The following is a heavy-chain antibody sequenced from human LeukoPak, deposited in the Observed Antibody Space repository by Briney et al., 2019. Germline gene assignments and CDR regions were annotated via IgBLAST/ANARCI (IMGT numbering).Heavy chain of an antibody. J-gene: IGHJ3*02. CDR3: ARSERIIMILGGAFDI. Sequence: PSETLSLTCAVYGGSFSGYYWSWIRQPPGKGLEWIGEINHSGSTNYNPSLKSRVTISVDTSKNQFSLKLSSVTAADTAVYYCARSERIIMILGGAFDIWGQGTVVTVSS. V-gene: IGHV4-34*01. CDR2: INHSGST. D-gene: IGHD3-22*01. CDR1: GGSFSGYY.